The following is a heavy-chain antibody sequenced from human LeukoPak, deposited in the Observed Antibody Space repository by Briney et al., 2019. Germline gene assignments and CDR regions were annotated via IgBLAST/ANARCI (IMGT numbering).Heavy chain of an antibody. CDR1: GGSFSGYY. V-gene: IGHV4-34*01. J-gene: IGHJ4*02. CDR2: INHSGST. CDR3: ARGWGRRTLIDY. Sequence: SETLSLTCAVYGGSFSGYYWSWIRQTPGKGLEWIGEINHSGSTNYNPSLKSRVTISVDTSKNQFSLKLSSVSAADTAVYYCARGWGRRTLIDYWGQGTLVTVSS. D-gene: IGHD3-16*01.